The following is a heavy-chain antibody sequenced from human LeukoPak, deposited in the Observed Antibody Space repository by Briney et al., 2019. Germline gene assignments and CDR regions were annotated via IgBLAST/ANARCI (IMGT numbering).Heavy chain of an antibody. CDR2: ISSSSSYI. CDR1: GFTFSSYS. V-gene: IGHV3-21*01. Sequence: GETLRLSCAASGFTFSSYSMNWVRQAPGKGLEWVSSISSSSSYIYYADSVKGRFTTSRDNAKNSLYLQMNSLRAEDTAVYYCARASRGAAAGSDAFDIWGQGTMVTVSS. D-gene: IGHD6-13*01. CDR3: ARASRGAAAGSDAFDI. J-gene: IGHJ3*02.